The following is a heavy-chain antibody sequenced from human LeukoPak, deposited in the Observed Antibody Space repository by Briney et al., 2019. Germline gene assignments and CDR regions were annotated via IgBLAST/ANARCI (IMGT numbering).Heavy chain of an antibody. CDR3: ARRVLSSSPHAGWFDP. J-gene: IGHJ5*02. V-gene: IGHV5-51*01. CDR2: IYPGDSDT. CDR1: GYSFTSYW. D-gene: IGHD6-6*01. Sequence: GESLKISCKGSGYSFTSYWIGWVRQMPGKGLEWMGIIYPGDSDTRYSPSFQGQVTISADKSISTAYLQWSSLKASDTAMYYCARRVLSSSPHAGWFDPWGQGTLVTVSS.